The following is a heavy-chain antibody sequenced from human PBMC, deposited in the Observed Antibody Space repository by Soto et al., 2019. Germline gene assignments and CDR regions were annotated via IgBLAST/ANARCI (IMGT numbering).Heavy chain of an antibody. Sequence: QVQLVQSGAEVKKPGASVKVSCKASGYTFTSYGISWVRQAPGQGLEWMGWISAYNGNTKYAQKLQGRVTMTTDTASSTANMQLRSLSSDDTAVYYCARDNPPFDPWGQGTLVTASS. J-gene: IGHJ5*02. V-gene: IGHV1-18*01. CDR3: ARDNPPFDP. CDR2: ISAYNGNT. CDR1: GYTFTSYG.